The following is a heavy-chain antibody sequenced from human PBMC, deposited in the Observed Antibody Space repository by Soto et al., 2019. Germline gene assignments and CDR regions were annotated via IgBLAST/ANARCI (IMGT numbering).Heavy chain of an antibody. CDR1: GFTFSSYA. CDR3: AKHTYCSSTSRYAKTFDY. V-gene: IGHV3-23*01. J-gene: IGHJ4*02. D-gene: IGHD2-2*01. Sequence: GGSLRLSCASSGFTFSSYAMSWVRQAPGKGLEWVSAISGSGGSTYYADSVKGRFTISRDNSKNTLYLQMNSLRAEDTAVYYCAKHTYCSSTSRYAKTFDYWGQGTLVTVSS. CDR2: ISGSGGST.